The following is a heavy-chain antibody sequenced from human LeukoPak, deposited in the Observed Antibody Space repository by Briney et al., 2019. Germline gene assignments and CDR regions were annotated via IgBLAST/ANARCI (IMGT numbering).Heavy chain of an antibody. V-gene: IGHV3-9*01. CDR1: GFTLIAYA. Sequence: GGSLRLSCVGSGFTLIAYALTWARQAPGKGLEWVSGISWNSGSIGYADSVKGRFTISRDNAKNSLYLQMNSLRAEDTALYYCAKGEGMDVWGQGTTVTVSS. CDR2: ISWNSGSI. J-gene: IGHJ6*02. CDR3: AKGEGMDV.